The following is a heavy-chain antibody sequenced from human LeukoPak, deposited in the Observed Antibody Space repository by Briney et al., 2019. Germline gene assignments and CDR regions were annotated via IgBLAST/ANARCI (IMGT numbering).Heavy chain of an antibody. CDR3: AREGCSSTSCYTPIDY. CDR1: GFTFSSYA. V-gene: IGHV3-30-3*01. CDR2: ISYDGSNK. Sequence: GGSLRLSCAASGFTFSSYAMHWVRQAPGKGLEWVAVISYDGSNKYYADSVKGRFTISRDNSKNTLYLQMNSLRAEDTAVYYCAREGCSSTSCYTPIDYWGQGTLVTVSS. J-gene: IGHJ4*02. D-gene: IGHD2-2*02.